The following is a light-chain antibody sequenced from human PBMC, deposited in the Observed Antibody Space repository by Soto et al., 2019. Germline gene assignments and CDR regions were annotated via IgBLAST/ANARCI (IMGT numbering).Light chain of an antibody. Sequence: QPVLTQPASVSGSPGQSITISCTGTSSDVGGYNYVSWYQQHPGKAPKLMIYEVSNRPSGVSSRFSGSKSGNTASLTISGLQAEDEADYYCSSYTSSSISGNVVFGGGTKLTVL. CDR3: SSYTSSSISGNVV. CDR1: SSDVGGYNY. J-gene: IGLJ2*01. V-gene: IGLV2-14*01. CDR2: EVS.